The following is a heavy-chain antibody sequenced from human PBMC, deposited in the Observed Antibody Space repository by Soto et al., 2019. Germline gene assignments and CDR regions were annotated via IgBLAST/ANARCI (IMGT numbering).Heavy chain of an antibody. J-gene: IGHJ6*03. Sequence: SETLSLTCTVSGGSISSYYWSWIRQPPGKGLEWIGYIYYSGSTNYNPSLKSRVTISVDTSKNQFSLKLSSVTAADTAVYYCARYCSGGSCFGPYYYMDVWGKGTTVTVSS. CDR2: IYYSGST. V-gene: IGHV4-59*01. CDR1: GGSISSYY. CDR3: ARYCSGGSCFGPYYYMDV. D-gene: IGHD2-15*01.